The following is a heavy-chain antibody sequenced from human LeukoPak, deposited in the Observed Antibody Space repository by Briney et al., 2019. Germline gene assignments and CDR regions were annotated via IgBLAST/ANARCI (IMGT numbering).Heavy chain of an antibody. CDR2: IRSKANSYAT. Sequence: PGGSLRLSCAASGFTFSGSAMHWVRQASGKGLEWVGRIRSKANSYATAYAASVKGRFTISRDDSKNTVYLQMNSLKTEDTAVYYCTRLYSSSDYWGQGTLVTVSS. J-gene: IGHJ4*02. V-gene: IGHV3-73*01. CDR1: GFTFSGSA. D-gene: IGHD6-13*01. CDR3: TRLYSSSDY.